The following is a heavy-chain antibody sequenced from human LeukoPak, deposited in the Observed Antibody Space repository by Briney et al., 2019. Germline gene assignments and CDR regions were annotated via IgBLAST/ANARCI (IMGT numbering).Heavy chain of an antibody. Sequence: PSETLSLTCTVSGGSLSPYYWSWIRQPPGKGLEWIGYIHYSGYTNYNPSLKSRVTISLDTSKNQFSLKLTSVTAADTAVYYCARGTCISSSCYAGDYGMDVWGQGTPVTVSS. J-gene: IGHJ6*02. D-gene: IGHD2-2*01. CDR3: ARGTCISSSCYAGDYGMDV. CDR1: GGSLSPYY. CDR2: IHYSGYT. V-gene: IGHV4-59*08.